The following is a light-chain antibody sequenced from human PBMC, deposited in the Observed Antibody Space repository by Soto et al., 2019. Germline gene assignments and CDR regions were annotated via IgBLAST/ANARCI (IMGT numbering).Light chain of an antibody. CDR1: QSVSSSS. Sequence: EIVLTQSPGTLSLSPGERATLSCRASQSVSSSSLAWYQQKPGQAPRLLIYGASSRATGIPDRFSGSGSGTDFTLTITRLDPEDFAVYYCQQYGRSPYTFGQGTKLEIK. CDR3: QQYGRSPYT. CDR2: GAS. V-gene: IGKV3-20*01. J-gene: IGKJ2*01.